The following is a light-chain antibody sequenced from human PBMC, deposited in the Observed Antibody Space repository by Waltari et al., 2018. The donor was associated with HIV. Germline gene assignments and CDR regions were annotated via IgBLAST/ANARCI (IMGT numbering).Light chain of an antibody. CDR2: GNN. CDR3: AAWDDSLNGLWV. J-gene: IGLJ3*02. Sequence: QPVLTQPPSTSGTPGQRVTIPCSGSRSNIGSHNFNWYQHLPGPAPKPLIYGNNQRPSGVPDRFSGSKSGTSASLAISGLQSEDEADYYCAAWDDSLNGLWVFGGGTKLTVL. CDR1: RSNIGSHN. V-gene: IGLV1-44*01.